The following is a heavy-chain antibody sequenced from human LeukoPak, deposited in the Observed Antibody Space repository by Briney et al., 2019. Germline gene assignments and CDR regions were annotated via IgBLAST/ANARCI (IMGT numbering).Heavy chain of an antibody. Sequence: SVTVSCKGSGGTFSSYAISWVRQAPGQGLEWMGGIIPIFGTANYAQKFQGRVTITADESTSTAYMELSSLRSEDTAVYYCARSYYDSSGYRDLAEYFQHWGQGTLVTVSS. CDR1: GGTFSSYA. CDR3: ARSYYDSSGYRDLAEYFQH. D-gene: IGHD3-22*01. CDR2: IIPIFGTA. V-gene: IGHV1-69*13. J-gene: IGHJ1*01.